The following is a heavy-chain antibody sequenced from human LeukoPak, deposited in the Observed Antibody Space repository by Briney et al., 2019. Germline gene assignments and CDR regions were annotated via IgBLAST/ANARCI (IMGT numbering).Heavy chain of an antibody. D-gene: IGHD3-10*01. Sequence: GGSLRLSCAASGFTFDDYAMHWVRQAPGRGLEWVSGISWNSGSIGYADSVKGRFTISRDNAKNSLYLQMNSLRAEDTALYYCAKDISGSGKYYFDYWGQGTLVTVSS. J-gene: IGHJ4*02. CDR1: GFTFDDYA. CDR2: ISWNSGSI. CDR3: AKDISGSGKYYFDY. V-gene: IGHV3-9*01.